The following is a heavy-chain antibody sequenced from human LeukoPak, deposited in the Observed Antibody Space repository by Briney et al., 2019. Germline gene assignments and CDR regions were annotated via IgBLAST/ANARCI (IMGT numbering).Heavy chain of an antibody. CDR1: GFTFSSYA. J-gene: IGHJ4*02. CDR3: ARDSYGDANFDS. CDR2: ISYDGSNK. D-gene: IGHD4-17*01. Sequence: GGSLRLSCAASGFTFSSYAMHWVRQAPGKGLEWVAVISYDGSNKYYADSVKGRFTISRDNSKNAVYLQMNSLRAEDTAVYYCARDSYGDANFDSWGQGTLVTVSS. V-gene: IGHV3-30*14.